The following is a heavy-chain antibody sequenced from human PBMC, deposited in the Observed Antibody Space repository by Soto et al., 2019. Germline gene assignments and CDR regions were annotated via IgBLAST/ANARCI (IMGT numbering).Heavy chain of an antibody. CDR1: GDTFTGYY. V-gene: IGHV1-2*04. CDR3: ARESYYGSGSYPY. D-gene: IGHD3-10*01. J-gene: IGHJ4*02. Sequence: ASVKVSCKASGDTFTGYYMHWVRQAPGQGLEWMGWINPNSGGTNYAQKFQGWVTMTRDTSISTAYMELSRLTSDDTAVYYCARESYYGSGSYPYWGQGTPVTVSS. CDR2: INPNSGGT.